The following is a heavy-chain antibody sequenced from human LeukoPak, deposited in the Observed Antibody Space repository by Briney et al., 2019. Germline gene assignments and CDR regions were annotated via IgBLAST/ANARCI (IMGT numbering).Heavy chain of an antibody. CDR2: IGASGADT. D-gene: IGHD3-22*01. CDR3: ARRPRDSSGYYLGAFHD. J-gene: IGHJ3*01. V-gene: IGHV3-23*01. CDR1: GFAFTNYA. Sequence: GGSLRLSCAASGFAFTNYAMTWVRQAPGKGLEWVSVIGASGADTYYSDSVKGRFTVSRDNSQNTLFLHMSSLRAEDTAVYFCARRPRDSSGYYLGAFHDWGQGTTVTVSS.